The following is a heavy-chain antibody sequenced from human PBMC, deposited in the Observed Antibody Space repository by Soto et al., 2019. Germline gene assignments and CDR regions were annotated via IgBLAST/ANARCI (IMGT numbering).Heavy chain of an antibody. CDR3: AGGAEFWSGYYTTRYYFDY. V-gene: IGHV4-31*03. Sequence: SETLSLTCTVSGGSISSGGYYWSWIRQHPGKGLEWIGYIYYSGSTYYNPSLKSRVTISVDTSKNQFSLKLSSVTAADTAVYYCAGGAEFWSGYYTTRYYFDYWGQGTLVTVSS. CDR2: IYYSGST. D-gene: IGHD3-3*01. J-gene: IGHJ4*02. CDR1: GGSISSGGYY.